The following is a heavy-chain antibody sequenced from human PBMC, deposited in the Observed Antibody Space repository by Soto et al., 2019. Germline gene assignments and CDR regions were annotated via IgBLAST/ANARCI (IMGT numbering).Heavy chain of an antibody. Sequence: ASVKVSCKASGYSFASYGISWVRQAPGQGLEWMGWISAYNGNTNYAQKLQGRVTMTTDTSTSTAYMELRSLRSDDTAVYYCARDRNYGDYDYWGQGTLVTVSS. V-gene: IGHV1-18*01. CDR3: ARDRNYGDYDY. CDR2: ISAYNGNT. CDR1: GYSFASYG. J-gene: IGHJ4*02. D-gene: IGHD4-17*01.